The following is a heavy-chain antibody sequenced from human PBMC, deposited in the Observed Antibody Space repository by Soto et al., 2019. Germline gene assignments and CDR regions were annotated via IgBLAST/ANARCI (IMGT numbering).Heavy chain of an antibody. V-gene: IGHV3-30*03. Sequence: VQLVVSGGLVVRPGGSLRLSCAGSGFTFDDHTMHWVRQAPGKGLEWVAVISYDGSNKYYADSVKGRFTISRDNSKNTLYLQMNSLRAEDTAVYYCVRGDSFDYWGQGTLVTVSS. CDR2: ISYDGSNK. CDR3: VRGDSFDY. D-gene: IGHD2-21*01. CDR1: GFTFDDHT. J-gene: IGHJ4*02.